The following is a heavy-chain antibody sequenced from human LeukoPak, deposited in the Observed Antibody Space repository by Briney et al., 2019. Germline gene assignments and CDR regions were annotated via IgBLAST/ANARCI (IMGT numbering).Heavy chain of an antibody. CDR2: TSGDGSYT. CDR1: GFTFSSYG. V-gene: IGHV3-74*01. Sequence: PGGSLRLSCAASGFTFSSYGIHWVRQAPGKGLVWVSRTSGDGSYTSYADSVKGRFTISRDNAKNTLYLQMNSLRAEDTAVYYCARDFFLVSVFGVAHRAGMDVWGQGTTVTVSS. J-gene: IGHJ6*02. D-gene: IGHD3-3*01. CDR3: ARDFFLVSVFGVAHRAGMDV.